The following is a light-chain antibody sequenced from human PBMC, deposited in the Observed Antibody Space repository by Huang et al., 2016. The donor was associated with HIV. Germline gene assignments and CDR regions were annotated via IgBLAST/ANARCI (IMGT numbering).Light chain of an antibody. CDR1: QGLANY. V-gene: IGKV3-11*01. J-gene: IGKJ4*01. CDR3: QQRGNWQLT. CDR2: DAS. Sequence: EIVLTQSPATLSLSPGERDTLSCRASQGLANYLAWYQQKPGQAPRLLIYDASNRATGSPARFSGSGSGTDFTLTISSLEPEDFAVYYCQQRGNWQLTFGGGTKVEIK.